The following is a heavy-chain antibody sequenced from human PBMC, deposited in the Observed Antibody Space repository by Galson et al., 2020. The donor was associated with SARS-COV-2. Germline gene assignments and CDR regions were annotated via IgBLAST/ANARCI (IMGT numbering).Heavy chain of an antibody. CDR3: ANQMFNSGFCL. V-gene: IGHV5-51*01. J-gene: IGHJ3*01. CDR2: IYPADSDI. CDR1: GYSFTNYW. Sequence: GESLEISCQGSGYSFTNYWIGWVRQMPGKGLEWMGIIYPADSDIRYSPSFQGQVTISADKSITTAYLQWSSLKASDTAMYFCANQMFNSGFCLWGQGTMVTVSS. D-gene: IGHD6-19*01.